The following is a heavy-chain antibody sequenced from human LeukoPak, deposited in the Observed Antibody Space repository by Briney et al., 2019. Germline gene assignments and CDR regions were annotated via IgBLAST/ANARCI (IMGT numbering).Heavy chain of an antibody. V-gene: IGHV4-39*07. CDR2: IYYSGST. CDR1: GGSISSSSYY. D-gene: IGHD3-3*01. Sequence: PSETLSLTCTVSGGSISSSSYYWGWIRQPPGKGLEWIGSIYYSGSTNYNPSLKSRVTISVDTSKNQFSLKLSSVTAADTAVYYCARGYPHYDFWSGYTSNYYYYMDVWGKGTTVTVSS. CDR3: ARGYPHYDFWSGYTSNYYYYMDV. J-gene: IGHJ6*03.